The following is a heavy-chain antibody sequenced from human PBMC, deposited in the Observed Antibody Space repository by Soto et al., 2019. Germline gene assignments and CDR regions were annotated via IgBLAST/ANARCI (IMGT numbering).Heavy chain of an antibody. CDR1: GGSFSGYY. Sequence: QVQLQQWGAGLLKPSETLSLTCAVYGGSFSGYYWTWIRQPPGTGLEWIGEINHSGSPNYNPSLKSRVTISVDTSKTPFSLQLTSVTAADTAVYYCARDKITGLFDYWGQGTLVTVSS. J-gene: IGHJ4*02. V-gene: IGHV4-34*01. D-gene: IGHD2-8*02. CDR2: INHSGSP. CDR3: ARDKITGLFDY.